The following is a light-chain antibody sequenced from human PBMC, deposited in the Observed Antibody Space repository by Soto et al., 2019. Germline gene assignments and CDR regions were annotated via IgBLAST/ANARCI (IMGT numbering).Light chain of an antibody. CDR1: HSVNSH. CDR2: GAS. V-gene: IGKV3-15*01. CDR3: QQYNNSSL. Sequence: MQMTQSPATLSVSQGERVTISCRTSHSVNSHLAWYQQKRGQAPRLLLWGASTRATGVRVRFNGSGFGTEFTITISSLHDDDFAVYYCQQYNNSSLFGQGTRLEI. J-gene: IGKJ5*01.